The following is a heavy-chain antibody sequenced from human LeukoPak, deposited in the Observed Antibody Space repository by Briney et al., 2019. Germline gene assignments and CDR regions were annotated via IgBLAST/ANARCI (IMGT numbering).Heavy chain of an antibody. CDR2: IRSKANSYAT. V-gene: IGHV3-73*01. D-gene: IGHD6-19*01. J-gene: IGHJ6*03. CDR3: TRHAITYSSDYYYYMDV. CDR1: GFTFSGSA. Sequence: GGSLRLSCAASGFTFSGSAMHWVRQASGKGLEWVGRIRSKANSYATAYAASVKGRFTISRDDSKNTAYLQMNSLKTEDTAVYYCTRHAITYSSDYYYYMDVWGKGTTVTVSS.